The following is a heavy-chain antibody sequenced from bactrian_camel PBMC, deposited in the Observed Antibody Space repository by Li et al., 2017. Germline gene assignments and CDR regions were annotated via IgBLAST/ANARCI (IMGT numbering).Heavy chain of an antibody. CDR1: GFAFDVFA. Sequence: DVQLVESGGGSVQPGDSLRLSCAASGFAFDVFAMRWIRQPPGKGLEWVSTIQSSGKNTYYADNVKGRFTVSRDNAKSMVYLQLSDLKTEDTGIYYCARGSSLDPLRVSSQGTQVTVS. CDR2: IQSSGKNT. V-gene: IGHV3S40*01. J-gene: IGHJ4*01.